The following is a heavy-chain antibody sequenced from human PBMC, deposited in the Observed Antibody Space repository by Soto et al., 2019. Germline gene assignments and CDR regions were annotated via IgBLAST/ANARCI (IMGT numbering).Heavy chain of an antibody. CDR1: GFTFSSYG. J-gene: IGHJ6*02. CDR2: ISYDGSNQ. D-gene: IGHD6-19*01. V-gene: IGHV3-30*18. Sequence: GGSLRLSCAASGFTFSSYGIHWVRQAPGKGLEWVAVISYDGSNQYYADSVKGRFTISRDNYKNTLYLQMNSLRAEDTAVYYCAKEHSNGGFYGLDVWGQGTTVTV. CDR3: AKEHSNGGFYGLDV.